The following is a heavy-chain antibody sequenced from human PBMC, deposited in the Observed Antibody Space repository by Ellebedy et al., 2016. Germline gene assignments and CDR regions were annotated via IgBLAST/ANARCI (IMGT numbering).Heavy chain of an antibody. CDR1: GGAFNTYA. CDR2: IIPMLGIA. D-gene: IGHD4-17*01. V-gene: IGHV1-69*10. J-gene: IGHJ6*02. Sequence: ASVKVSCKTSGGAFNTYAITWVRQAPGQGLEWMGRIIPMLGIANYTQRFQGRVTITADKSTATAYMELNSLRFEDTAVYFCASPDYGDSPTHKSKRQYYYGMDVWGQGTTVTVSS. CDR3: ASPDYGDSPTHKSKRQYYYGMDV.